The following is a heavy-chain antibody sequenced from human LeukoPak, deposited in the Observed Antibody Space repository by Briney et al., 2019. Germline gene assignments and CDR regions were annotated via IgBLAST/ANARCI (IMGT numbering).Heavy chain of an antibody. CDR2: ISYDGSNK. CDR3: GKVLGSSGSNVGY. J-gene: IGHJ4*02. Sequence: PGGSLRLSCAASGFIFSSYGMHWVRQAPGKGLEWVAVISYDGSNKYYADSVKGRFTISRDNSKNTLYLQMNSLRAEDTAVYYCGKVLGSSGSNVGYWGQGTLVTVSS. V-gene: IGHV3-30*18. D-gene: IGHD3-3*01. CDR1: GFIFSSYG.